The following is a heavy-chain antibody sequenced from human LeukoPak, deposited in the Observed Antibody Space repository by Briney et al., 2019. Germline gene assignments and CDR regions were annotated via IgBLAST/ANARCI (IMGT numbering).Heavy chain of an antibody. CDR2: IYFSGST. CDR1: GGSISITTYS. Sequence: PSETLSLTCTVSGGSISITTYSWGWIRQPPGKGLEWIGTIYFSGSTYYNPSLKRRVTISVDTSKNQFSLTMSSVTAADTAVYYCANLGYYNYGMDVWGQGTTVTVSS. J-gene: IGHJ6*02. CDR3: ANLGYYNYGMDV. V-gene: IGHV4-39*01.